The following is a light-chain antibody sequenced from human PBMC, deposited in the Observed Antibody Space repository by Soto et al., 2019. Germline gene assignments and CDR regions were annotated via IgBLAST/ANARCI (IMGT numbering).Light chain of an antibody. V-gene: IGLV1-44*01. J-gene: IGLJ3*02. CDR1: SSNIGSFT. CDR2: SNN. Sequence: QAVVTQQPSASGTPGQRVTISCTGSSSNIGSFTVNWYQQLPGAAPKLLIYSNNLRPSGVPVRFSGSKSGTSASLAVSGLQSEDEADYYCTTWDDSLKGRVFGGGTKLTVL. CDR3: TTWDDSLKGRV.